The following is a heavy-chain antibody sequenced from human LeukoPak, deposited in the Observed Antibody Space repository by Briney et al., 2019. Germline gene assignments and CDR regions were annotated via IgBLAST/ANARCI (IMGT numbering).Heavy chain of an antibody. CDR1: GYTFTSYY. J-gene: IGHJ6*03. Sequence: ASVKVSCKASGYTFTSYYMHWVRQAPGQGLEWMGIINPSGGSTSYAQKFQGRVTMTRDTSTSTVYMELSSLRSEDTAVYYCARERGSGDSYYYYMDVWGKGTTVTVSS. D-gene: IGHD3-10*01. CDR3: ARERGSGDSYYYYMDV. CDR2: INPSGGST. V-gene: IGHV1-46*01.